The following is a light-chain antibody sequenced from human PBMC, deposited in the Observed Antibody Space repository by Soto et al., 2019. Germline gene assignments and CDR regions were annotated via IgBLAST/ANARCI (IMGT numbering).Light chain of an antibody. CDR3: QQYYSYLRT. CDR2: AAS. Sequence: IRMTQSPSSLSASTGDRVTITCRASQGISSYLAWYQQKPGKAPKLLIYAASTLQSGVPSRFSGSGSGTDFTLTISCLQSEDFATYYCQQYYSYLRTFGQGTKVDIK. V-gene: IGKV1-8*01. CDR1: QGISSY. J-gene: IGKJ1*01.